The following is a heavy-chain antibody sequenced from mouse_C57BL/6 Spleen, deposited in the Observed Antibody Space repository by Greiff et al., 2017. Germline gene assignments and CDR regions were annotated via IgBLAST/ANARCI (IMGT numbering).Heavy chain of an antibody. J-gene: IGHJ1*03. CDR2: ISSGSSTI. Sequence: EVKLMESGGGLVKPGGSLKLSCAASGFTFSDYGMHWVRQAPETGLEWVAYISSGSSTIYYADTVKGRFTISRDNAKNTLFLQMTSLMSEDTAMYYCAGGDWYFDVWGTGTTVTVSS. CDR3: AGGDWYFDV. CDR1: GFTFSDYG. V-gene: IGHV5-17*01.